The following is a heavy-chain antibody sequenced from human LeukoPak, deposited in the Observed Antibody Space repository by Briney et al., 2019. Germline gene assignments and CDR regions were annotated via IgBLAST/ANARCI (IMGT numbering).Heavy chain of an antibody. CDR1: GYTFSSYG. CDR3: ARDQINPYYSDSTGYYLFGFDI. J-gene: IGHJ3*02. Sequence: GASVKASCKASGYTFSSYGISWVRQAPGQGLEWMGWISAYNGNTNYAQKVQGRVTMTTDTSTSTAYMELRSLRSDDTAVYYCARDQINPYYSDSTGYYLFGFDIWGQGTMVTVSS. CDR2: ISAYNGNT. D-gene: IGHD3-22*01. V-gene: IGHV1-18*01.